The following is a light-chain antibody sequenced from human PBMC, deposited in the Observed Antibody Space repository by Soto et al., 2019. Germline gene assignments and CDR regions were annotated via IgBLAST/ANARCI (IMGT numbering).Light chain of an antibody. CDR2: GAS. CDR3: QQYGSSALT. J-gene: IGKJ3*01. V-gene: IGKV3-20*01. CDR1: QSVSSSY. Sequence: EIVLTQSPGTLSLSPGERATLSCRASQSVSSSYLAWYQQKPGQAPRLLIYGASSRATGIPDRFSGSGSGTDFTLTISGLEPEDFAVYYCQQYGSSALTFGPGT.